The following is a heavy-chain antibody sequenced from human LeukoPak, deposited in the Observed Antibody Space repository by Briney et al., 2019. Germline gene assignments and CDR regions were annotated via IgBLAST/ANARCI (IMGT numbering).Heavy chain of an antibody. CDR1: GFTFSSYW. V-gene: IGHV3-7*01. CDR3: ASIFIWSGYYQMFDY. CDR2: IKQDGSEK. D-gene: IGHD3-3*01. J-gene: IGHJ4*02. Sequence: GGSLRLSCAASGFTFSSYWMSWVRQAPGKGLEWVANIKQDGSEKYYVDSVKGRFTISRDNAKNSLYLQMNSLRAEDTAVYYCASIFIWSGYYQMFDYWGQGTLVTVSS.